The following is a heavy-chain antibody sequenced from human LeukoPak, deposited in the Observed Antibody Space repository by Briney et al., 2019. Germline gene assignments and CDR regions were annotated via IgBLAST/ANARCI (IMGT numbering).Heavy chain of an antibody. V-gene: IGHV3-21*01. CDR3: ARDEVATISLDY. D-gene: IGHD5-12*01. Sequence: PGGSLRLSCAASGFTFSSYSMNWVRQAPGKGLEWVSSISSSSSYIYYADSVKGRFTISRDNAKNSLYLQMHSLRAEDTAVYYCARDEVATISLDYWGQGTLVTVSS. CDR2: ISSSSSYI. CDR1: GFTFSSYS. J-gene: IGHJ4*02.